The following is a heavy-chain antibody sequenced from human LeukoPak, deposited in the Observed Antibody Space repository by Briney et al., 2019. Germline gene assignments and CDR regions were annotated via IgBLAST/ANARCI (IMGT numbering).Heavy chain of an antibody. CDR2: INTNTGNP. Sequence: ASVKVSCKASGYTFTSYAMNWVRQAPGQGLEWMGWINTNTGNPTYAQGFTGRFVFSLDTSVSTAYLQISSLKAEDTAVYYCARGGTPIVVVPAAIHFDYWGQGTLVTVSS. CDR1: GYTFTSYA. D-gene: IGHD2-2*01. CDR3: ARGGTPIVVVPAAIHFDY. V-gene: IGHV7-4-1*02. J-gene: IGHJ4*02.